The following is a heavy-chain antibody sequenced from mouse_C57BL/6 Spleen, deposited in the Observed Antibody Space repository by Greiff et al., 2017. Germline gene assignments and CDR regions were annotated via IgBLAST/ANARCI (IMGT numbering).Heavy chain of an antibody. Sequence: EVMLVESGGGLVKPGGSLKLSCAASGFTFSDYGMHWVRQAPEKGLEWVAYLSSGSSTIYYADTVKGRFTISRDNAKNTLFLQMTSLRSEDTAIYYCARRVITGTDYWGQGTTLTVSS. CDR2: LSSGSSTI. CDR3: ARRVITGTDY. J-gene: IGHJ2*01. CDR1: GFTFSDYG. D-gene: IGHD4-1*01. V-gene: IGHV5-17*01.